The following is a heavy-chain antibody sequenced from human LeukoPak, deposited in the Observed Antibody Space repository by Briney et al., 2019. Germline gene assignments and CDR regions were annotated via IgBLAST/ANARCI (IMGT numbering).Heavy chain of an antibody. Sequence: SETLSLTCTVSGGSISSYYWSWIRQPPGKGLEWIGYIYTSESTNYNPSLKSRVTISVDTSKNQFSLKLSSVTAADTAVYYCARHIETAAAGGIDYWGQGTLVTVSS. CDR3: ARHIETAAAGGIDY. D-gene: IGHD6-13*01. CDR1: GGSISSYY. CDR2: IYTSEST. J-gene: IGHJ4*02. V-gene: IGHV4-4*09.